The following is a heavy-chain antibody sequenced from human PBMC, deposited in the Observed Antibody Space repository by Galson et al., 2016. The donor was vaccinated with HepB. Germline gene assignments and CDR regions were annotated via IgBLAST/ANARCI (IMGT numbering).Heavy chain of an antibody. CDR3: ARGGDNWIRPWFDP. CDR1: GFIFSTYA. CDR2: IRGSGNGI. J-gene: IGHJ5*02. Sequence: SLRLSCAGSGFIFSTYAMSWVRQAPGKGLEWVSAIRGSGNGIDYADSVKGRFTISRDNSKNTLYLQMSSLRAEDTAVYYCARGGDNWIRPWFDPWGQGTLVTVSS. V-gene: IGHV3-23*01. D-gene: IGHD1-20*01.